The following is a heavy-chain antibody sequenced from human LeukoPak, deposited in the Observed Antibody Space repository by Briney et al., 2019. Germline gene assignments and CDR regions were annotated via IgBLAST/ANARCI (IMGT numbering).Heavy chain of an antibody. J-gene: IGHJ6*03. Sequence: GASVKVSCKASGYTFTGYYMHWVRQAPGQGLEWMGWINPNSGGTNYAQKFQGRVTMTRDTSISTAYMELSRLRSDDTAVYYCARDLSSSSSYYYYYMDVWGKGTTVTVSS. CDR3: ARDLSSSSSYYYYYMDV. D-gene: IGHD6-6*01. CDR2: INPNSGGT. CDR1: GYTFTGYY. V-gene: IGHV1-2*02.